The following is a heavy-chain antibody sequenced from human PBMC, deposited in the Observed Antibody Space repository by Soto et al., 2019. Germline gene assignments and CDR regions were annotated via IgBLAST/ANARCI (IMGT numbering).Heavy chain of an antibody. CDR2: IYHSGST. Sequence: QVQLQESGPGLVKPSETLSLTCAVSGGSISSSNWWSWVRQPPGKGLEWIGEIYHSGSTNYNPSLTSRVTISIDKSKNQFSLKLSSVTAADTAIYYCAREPQDSSAGPWGQGTLVTVSS. CDR1: GGSISSSNW. D-gene: IGHD3-22*01. J-gene: IGHJ5*02. V-gene: IGHV4-4*02. CDR3: AREPQDSSAGP.